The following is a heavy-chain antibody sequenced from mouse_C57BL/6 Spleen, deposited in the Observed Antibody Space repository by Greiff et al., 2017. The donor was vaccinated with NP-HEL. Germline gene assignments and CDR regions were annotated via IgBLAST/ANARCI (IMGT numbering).Heavy chain of an antibody. Sequence: QVQLQQSGAEPVRPGASVTLSCKASGYTFTDYEMHWVKQTPVPGLEWIGAIDPETGGNAYNQKFKGKAILTADKSSSTAYMELRSLTAEDSAVYYCTRPGTGYWGQGTTLTVSS. J-gene: IGHJ2*01. CDR1: GYTFTDYE. CDR2: IDPETGGN. V-gene: IGHV1-15*01. CDR3: TRPGTGY. D-gene: IGHD4-1*01.